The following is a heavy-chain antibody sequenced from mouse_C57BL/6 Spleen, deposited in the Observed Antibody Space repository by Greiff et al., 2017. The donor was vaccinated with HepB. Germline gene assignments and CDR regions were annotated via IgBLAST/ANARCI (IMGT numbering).Heavy chain of an antibody. CDR3: ARSGYDYAMDY. D-gene: IGHD2-2*01. Sequence: QVQLQQPGAELVKPGASVKLSCKASGYTFTSYWMHWVKQRPGQGLEWIGMIHPNSGSTNYNEKFKSKATLTVDKSSSTAYMQLSSLTSEDSAVYYCARSGYDYAMDYGGQGTSVTVSS. CDR1: GYTFTSYW. V-gene: IGHV1-64*01. J-gene: IGHJ4*01. CDR2: IHPNSGST.